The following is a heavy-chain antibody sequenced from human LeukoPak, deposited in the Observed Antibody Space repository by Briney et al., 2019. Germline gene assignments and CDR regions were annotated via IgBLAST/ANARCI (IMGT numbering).Heavy chain of an antibody. Sequence: GESLQISCKGSGYSFTSYWTSWVRQMPGKGLEWMGRIDPSDSYTNYSPSFQGHVTISADKSISTAYLQWSSLKASDTAMYYCARLGYYDILTGPKEPNWFDPWGQGTLVTVSS. J-gene: IGHJ5*02. CDR2: IDPSDSYT. CDR3: ARLGYYDILTGPKEPNWFDP. V-gene: IGHV5-10-1*01. D-gene: IGHD3-9*01. CDR1: GYSFTSYW.